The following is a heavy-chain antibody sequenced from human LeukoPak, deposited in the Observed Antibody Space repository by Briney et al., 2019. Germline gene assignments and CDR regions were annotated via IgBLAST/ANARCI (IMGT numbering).Heavy chain of an antibody. CDR3: ALLTGDPLDY. CDR2: ICGSGGST. Sequence: GGSLRLSCAASGFTFSSYAMSWVRQAPGKGLEWVSVICGSGGSTNYADSVKGRFTISRDNSKNTLYLQMNSLRAEDTAVYYCALLTGDPLDYWGQGTLVTVSS. V-gene: IGHV3-23*01. CDR1: GFTFSSYA. J-gene: IGHJ4*02. D-gene: IGHD7-27*01.